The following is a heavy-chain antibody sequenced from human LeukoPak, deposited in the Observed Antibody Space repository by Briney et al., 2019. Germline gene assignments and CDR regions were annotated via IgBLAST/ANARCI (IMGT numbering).Heavy chain of an antibody. CDR1: GDSISSSSSY. CDR2: IYYSGST. J-gene: IGHJ6*03. CDR3: ARAVGSGSFQTYYYYMDV. Sequence: PSETLSLTCTVSGDSISSSSSYWGWIRQPPGEGLEWIGGIYYSGSTYYNTSLKSRVTISVDTSKNQFSLRLNSVTAADTAVYYCARAVGSGSFQTYYYYMDVWGKGTTVTISS. D-gene: IGHD3-10*01. V-gene: IGHV4-39*01.